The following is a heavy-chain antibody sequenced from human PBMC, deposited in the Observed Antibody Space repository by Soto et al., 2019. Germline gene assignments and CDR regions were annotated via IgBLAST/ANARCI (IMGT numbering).Heavy chain of an antibody. J-gene: IGHJ6*02. CDR1: RYTFTSYD. CDR2: MNPNSGNT. Sequence: QVQLVQSGAEVKKPGASVKVSCKASRYTFTSYDINWLRQATGQGLEWMGWMNPNSGNTGYAQKFQGRVTITRNTSISTAYMGLSSLRSEDTAVYYCAREKTSYGMDVWGQGTTVTVSS. V-gene: IGHV1-8*01. CDR3: AREKTSYGMDV.